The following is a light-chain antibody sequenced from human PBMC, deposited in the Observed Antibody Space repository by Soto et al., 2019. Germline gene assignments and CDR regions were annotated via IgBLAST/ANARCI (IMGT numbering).Light chain of an antibody. CDR1: HSVSTS. V-gene: IGKV3-11*01. CDR2: DAS. CDR3: QQRSTWPPFT. Sequence: EIVLTQSPATLSLSPGERATLSCRASHSVSTSLAWYQQKPGQAPRLLIYDASNRAAGIPARFSGSGSGTDFTLTIGSREPEEVAVYYCQQRSTWPPFTFGPGTKVDIK. J-gene: IGKJ3*01.